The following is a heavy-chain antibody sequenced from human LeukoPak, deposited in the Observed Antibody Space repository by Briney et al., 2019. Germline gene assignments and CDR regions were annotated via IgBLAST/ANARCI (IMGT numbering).Heavy chain of an antibody. D-gene: IGHD6-19*01. J-gene: IGHJ3*02. CDR1: GGSISSGSYY. Sequence: SETLSLTCTVSGGSISSGSYYWCWIRQPAGKGLEWIARIYTSGSTYYSPFLSSRVTISVAPSKNQFSLTLSSGTAADTAGYYCARDRWLGIAKGAFDIWGQGTLVTVSS. V-gene: IGHV4-61*02. CDR2: IYTSGST. CDR3: ARDRWLGIAKGAFDI.